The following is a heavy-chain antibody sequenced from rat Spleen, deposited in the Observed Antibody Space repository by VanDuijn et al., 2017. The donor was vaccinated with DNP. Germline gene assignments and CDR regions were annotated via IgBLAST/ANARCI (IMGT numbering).Heavy chain of an antibody. J-gene: IGHJ2*01. D-gene: IGHD5-1*01. V-gene: IGHV3-1*01. CDR3: ARWGGRYFDY. CDR2: ISYSGST. Sequence: EVQLQESGPGLVKPSQSLSLTCSVTDYSITSNYWAWIRKFPGNNLEWMGYISYSGSTSYNPSLKSRFSITRDTSKNQFFLQFNSVTTEDTATYYCARWGGRYFDYWGQGVMVTVSS. CDR1: DYSITSNY.